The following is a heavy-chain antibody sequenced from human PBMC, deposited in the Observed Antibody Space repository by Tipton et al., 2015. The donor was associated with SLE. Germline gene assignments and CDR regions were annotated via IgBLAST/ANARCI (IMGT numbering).Heavy chain of an antibody. Sequence: TLSLTCTVSDDSIRNYYWSWIRQTPGKGLEWIGYVNTRGSTIYNPSLKSRVTMSVDTSKNHFSLKLISVTAADTAVYYCAREFLNPVTTVHYYFDLWGRGTLVTVSS. CDR2: VNTRGST. CDR3: AREFLNPVTTVHYYFDL. D-gene: IGHD4-11*01. V-gene: IGHV4-4*08. J-gene: IGHJ2*01. CDR1: DDSIRNYY.